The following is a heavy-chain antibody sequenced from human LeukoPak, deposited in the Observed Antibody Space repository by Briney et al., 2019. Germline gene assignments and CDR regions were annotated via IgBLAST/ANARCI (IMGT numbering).Heavy chain of an antibody. CDR2: FKTNYNQV. Sequence: PGGSLRLSCAASGFTFNNYAMSWVRQAPGKGLEWVSTFKTNYNQVYYAESVRGRFTISTDNSKNTAYLQMNSLRVEDTALYYCARSVPDYTRFDFWGQGALVTVSS. V-gene: IGHV3-23*05. J-gene: IGHJ4*02. D-gene: IGHD4-11*01. CDR3: ARSVPDYTRFDF. CDR1: GFTFNNYA.